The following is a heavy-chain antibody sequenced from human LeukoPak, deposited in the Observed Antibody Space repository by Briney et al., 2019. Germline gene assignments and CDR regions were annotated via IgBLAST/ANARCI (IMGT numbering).Heavy chain of an antibody. J-gene: IGHJ4*02. CDR3: ARLGGLTGLNYSDY. CDR2: IYPGDSDT. V-gene: IGHV5-51*01. Sequence: GESLKISCQGSGSSFSSYWIAWGRQMPGKGLEWMGIIYPGDSDTRYSPSFQGQVTISADKSITAAYLQWSSLKASDTAMYYCARLGGLTGLNYSDYWGQGTLVTVSS. CDR1: GSSFSSYW. D-gene: IGHD3-10*01.